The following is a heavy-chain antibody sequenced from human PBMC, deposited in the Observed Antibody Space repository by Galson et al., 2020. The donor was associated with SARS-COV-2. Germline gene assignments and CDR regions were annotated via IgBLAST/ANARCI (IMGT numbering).Heavy chain of an antibody. D-gene: IGHD3-10*02. CDR1: GFSLTTIGVC. V-gene: IGHV2-70*01. CDR2: IDRDDDK. CDR3: ERVWGVGGGRFFVGSVDP. J-gene: IGHJ5*02. Sequence: SGPTLVKHTQTLTLTCSYSGFSLTTIGVCVSWLRQPPGKAPEWLALIDRDDDKFYSRSLKTRLSISKDPSTNQVVLTMTDMGPMDTATYYCERVWGVGGGRFFVGSVDPWGQGTLVTVSS.